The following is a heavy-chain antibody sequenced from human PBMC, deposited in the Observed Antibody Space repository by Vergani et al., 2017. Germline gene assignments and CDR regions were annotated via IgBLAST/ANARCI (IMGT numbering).Heavy chain of an antibody. Sequence: QVQLVQSGAEVKKPGASVKVSCKASGYTFTSYDINWVRQATGQGLEWMGWMNPNSGNTGYAQKFQGRVTLTRNTSISTAYMELSSLRSEDTAVYYCARGGYCSGGSCYPGGYYYYGMDVWGQGTTVTVSS. J-gene: IGHJ6*02. CDR3: ARGGYCSGGSCYPGGYYYYGMDV. D-gene: IGHD2-15*01. CDR2: MNPNSGNT. V-gene: IGHV1-8*03. CDR1: GYTFTSYD.